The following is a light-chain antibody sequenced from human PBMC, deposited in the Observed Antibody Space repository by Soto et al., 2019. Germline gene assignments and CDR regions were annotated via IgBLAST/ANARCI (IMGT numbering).Light chain of an antibody. CDR1: SSDVGGYNY. CDR2: DVS. V-gene: IGLV2-11*01. CDR3: WSYAGSYNVV. Sequence: QSVLTQPRSVSGSPGQSVTISCTGTSSDVGGYNYVSWYQQHPGKAPKLMIYDVSKRPSGVPDRFSGSKSGNTASLTISGLQAEDEDDYSCWSYAGSYNVVFGGGTKLTVL. J-gene: IGLJ2*01.